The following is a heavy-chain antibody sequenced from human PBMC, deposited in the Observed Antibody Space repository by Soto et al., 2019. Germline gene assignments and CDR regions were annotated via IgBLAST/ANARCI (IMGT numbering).Heavy chain of an antibody. V-gene: IGHV4-34*01. D-gene: IGHD4-17*01. CDR3: AGGTTVTTQNYWYFDL. CDR2: INHSGST. CDR1: GGSFSGYY. Sequence: QVQLQQWGAGLLKPSETLSLTCAVYGGSFSGYYWSWIRQPPGKGLEWIGEINHSGSTNYNPSLKSRVTISVDTSKNQFSLKLSSVTAADTAVYYCAGGTTVTTQNYWYFDLWGRGTLVTVSS. J-gene: IGHJ2*01.